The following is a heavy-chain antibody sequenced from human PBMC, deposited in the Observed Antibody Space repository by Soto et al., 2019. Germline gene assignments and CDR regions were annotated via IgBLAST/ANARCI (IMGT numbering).Heavy chain of an antibody. J-gene: IGHJ4*02. V-gene: IGHV1-46*01. CDR1: GYTFTSYY. D-gene: IGHD6-19*01. CDR3: ARDQNWSLGVAGFCFDY. CDR2: INPSGGST. Sequence: ASVKVSCKASGYTFTSYYMHWVRQAPGQGLEWMGIINPSGGSTSYAQKFQGRVTMTRDTSTSTVYMELSSLRSEDTAVYYCARDQNWSLGVAGFCFDYWGQGTLVTVSS.